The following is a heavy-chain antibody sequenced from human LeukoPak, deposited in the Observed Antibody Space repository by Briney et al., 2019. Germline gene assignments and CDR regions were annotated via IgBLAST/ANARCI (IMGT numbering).Heavy chain of an antibody. D-gene: IGHD3-10*01. CDR2: IRSKAYGGTT. CDR1: GFTFGDYA. J-gene: IGHJ4*02. V-gene: IGHV3-49*04. CDR3: ASYGSGSHDY. Sequence: GSLRLSCTASGFTFGDYAMSWVRQAPGKGLEWVGFIRSKAYGGTTEYAASVKGRFTISRDDSKSIAYLQMNSLKTEDTAVYYCASYGSGSHDYWGQGSLVTVSS.